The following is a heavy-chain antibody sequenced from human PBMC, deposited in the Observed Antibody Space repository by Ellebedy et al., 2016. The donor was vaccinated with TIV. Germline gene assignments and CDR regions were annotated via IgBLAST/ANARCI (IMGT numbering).Heavy chain of an antibody. Sequence: GESLKISCAASGFNFGTSGMHWVRQAPGKGLDWVAFVRYDGSDKYYADSVKGRFTISRDNSKNTLYLQMNRLKTEDTAIYYCAKTPGIVGAPIDYWGQGTLVTVSS. J-gene: IGHJ4*02. CDR2: VRYDGSDK. CDR3: AKTPGIVGAPIDY. V-gene: IGHV3-30*02. D-gene: IGHD1-26*01. CDR1: GFNFGTSG.